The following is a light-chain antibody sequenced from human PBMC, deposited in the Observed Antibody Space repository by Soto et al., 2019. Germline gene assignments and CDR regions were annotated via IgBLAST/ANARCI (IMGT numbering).Light chain of an antibody. CDR1: QDLSTW. CDR3: QQNRSFPFT. V-gene: IGKV1D-12*01. J-gene: IGKJ4*01. CDR2: AAS. Sequence: DIQMTQSPASVSASVGDRVTITCRASQDLSTWLAWYQQKPGKAPKLLLSAASNLQSGFPSRFSGSGSGTDFTLTISSLQPEDFATYYCQQNRSFPFTFGGGTKVEIK.